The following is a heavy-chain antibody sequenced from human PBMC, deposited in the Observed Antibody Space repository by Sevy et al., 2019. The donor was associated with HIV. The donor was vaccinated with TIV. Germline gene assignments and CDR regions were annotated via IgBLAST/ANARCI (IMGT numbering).Heavy chain of an antibody. CDR1: GGSITSLY. D-gene: IGHD1-26*01. Sequence: SEILSLNCTVSGGSITSLYWNWIRQPPGKGLECIANIYYNGHINYKPSLKSRVTLSLDTSKNQFSLRLSSVTAADTAMYYCAGENAWGRGYSWGQGTLVTVSS. J-gene: IGHJ4*02. V-gene: IGHV4-59*08. CDR3: AGENAWGRGYS. CDR2: IYYNGHI.